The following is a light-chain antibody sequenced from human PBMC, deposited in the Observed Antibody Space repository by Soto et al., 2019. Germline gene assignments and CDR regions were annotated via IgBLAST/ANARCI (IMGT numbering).Light chain of an antibody. CDR1: QNINTF. V-gene: IGKV1-39*01. Sequence: DIQMTQSPSSLSASVGDRVTITCRASQNINTFLNWYQHKPGKAPKFLIYDGSRLESGVPPRFSGSGSGTDFTFTITSLQPEDFATYYCQQGYSTPSTFGQGAKLEIK. CDR2: DGS. CDR3: QQGYSTPST. J-gene: IGKJ2*01.